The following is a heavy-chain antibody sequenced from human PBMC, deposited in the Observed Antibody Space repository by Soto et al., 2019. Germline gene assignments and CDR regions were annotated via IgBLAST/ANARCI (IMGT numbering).Heavy chain of an antibody. D-gene: IGHD3-16*01. V-gene: IGHV4-31*03. CDR2: IYYSGST. J-gene: IGHJ4*02. CDR1: GGSISSGGYY. Sequence: QVQLQESGPGLVKPSQTLSLTCTVSGGSISSGGYYWSWIRQHPGKGLEWIAYIYYSGSTYYNPSPKSRVIISVDTSKNQFSLKLSSVTAADTAVYYCTRERYGGFDYWGQGTLVTVSS. CDR3: TRERYGGFDY.